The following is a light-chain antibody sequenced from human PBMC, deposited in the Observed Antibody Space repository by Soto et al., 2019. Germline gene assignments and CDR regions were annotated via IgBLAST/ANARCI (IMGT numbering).Light chain of an antibody. V-gene: IGLV1-40*01. CDR2: GNS. J-gene: IGLJ2*01. CDR3: QSYDSSLSGSRV. Sequence: QTVVTQPPSVSGAPGQRVTISCTGSSSNIGAGYDVHWYQQLPGTAPKLLIYGNSNRPSGVPDRFSSSKSGTSASLAITGLQAEDEADYYCQSYDSSLSGSRVFGGGTQLTVL. CDR1: SSNIGAGYD.